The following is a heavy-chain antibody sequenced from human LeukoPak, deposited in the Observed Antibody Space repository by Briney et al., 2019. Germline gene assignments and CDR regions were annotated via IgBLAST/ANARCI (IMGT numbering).Heavy chain of an antibody. D-gene: IGHD3-22*01. J-gene: IGHJ4*02. CDR1: GFTFSSYG. CDR3: AKDLTYYYDISGSYYGYYFDY. Sequence: GGSLRLSCAASGFTFSSYGMHWVRQAPGKGLEWLAVISYDGNNKYYADSVKGRFTISRDDSKNTLYLQMNSLRPEDTAVYYCAKDLTYYYDISGSYYGYYFDYWGQGTLVTVSS. CDR2: ISYDGNNK. V-gene: IGHV3-30*18.